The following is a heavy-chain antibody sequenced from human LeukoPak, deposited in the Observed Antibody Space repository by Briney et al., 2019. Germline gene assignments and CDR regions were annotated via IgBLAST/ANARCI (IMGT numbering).Heavy chain of an antibody. V-gene: IGHV4-39*07. Sequence: SETLSLTCTVSGGSISSSSYYWGWIRQPPGKGLEWIGSIYYSGSTYYNPSLKSRVTISVDTSKNQFSLKLSSVTAADTAVYYCAKISLPGIAVATHGYWGQGTLVTVSS. D-gene: IGHD6-19*01. CDR2: IYYSGST. J-gene: IGHJ4*02. CDR1: GGSISSSSYY. CDR3: AKISLPGIAVATHGY.